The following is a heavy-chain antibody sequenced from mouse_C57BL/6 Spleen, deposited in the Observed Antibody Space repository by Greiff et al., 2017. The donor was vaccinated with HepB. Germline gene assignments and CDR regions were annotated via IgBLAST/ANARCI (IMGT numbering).Heavy chain of an antibody. J-gene: IGHJ1*03. Sequence: QVQLQQSGAELVRPGASVTLSCKASGYTFTDYEMHWVKQTPVHGLEWIGAIYPDTGGTAYNQKFKGKAILTADKSSSTSYMELRSLTSEDSAVYYCTRSYGSSYWCIDVWGTGTTVTVSS. CDR3: TRSYGSSYWCIDV. CDR2: IYPDTGGT. V-gene: IGHV1-15*01. D-gene: IGHD1-1*01. CDR1: GYTFTDYE.